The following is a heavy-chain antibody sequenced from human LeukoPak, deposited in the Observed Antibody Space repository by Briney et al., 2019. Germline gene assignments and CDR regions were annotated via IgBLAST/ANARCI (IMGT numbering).Heavy chain of an antibody. CDR2: IYYSGST. D-gene: IGHD4-17*01. Sequence: PSETLSLTYTVSGGSISSYYWSWIRQPPGKGLGWIGYIYYSGSTNYNPSLKSRVTISVDTSKNQFSLKLSSVTAADTAVYYCARRRYGDYDYWGQGTLVTVSS. V-gene: IGHV4-59*08. J-gene: IGHJ4*02. CDR1: GGSISSYY. CDR3: ARRRYGDYDY.